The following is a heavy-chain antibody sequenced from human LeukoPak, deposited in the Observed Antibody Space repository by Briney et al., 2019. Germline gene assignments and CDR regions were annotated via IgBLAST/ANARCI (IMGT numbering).Heavy chain of an antibody. J-gene: IGHJ3*02. Sequence: GGSLRLSCAASGFTFSSYGMNWVRQAPGKGLEWVSTISGGGGSTYYADSVKGRFTISRDNSKNTLYLQMNSLRAEDTAVYYCAKGKRIAVAGLSGKDDAFDIWGQGTMVTVSS. CDR2: ISGGGGST. CDR1: GFTFSSYG. D-gene: IGHD6-19*01. CDR3: AKGKRIAVAGLSGKDDAFDI. V-gene: IGHV3-23*01.